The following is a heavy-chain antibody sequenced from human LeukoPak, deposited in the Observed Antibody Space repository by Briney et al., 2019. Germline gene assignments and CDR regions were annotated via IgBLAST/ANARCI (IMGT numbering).Heavy chain of an antibody. CDR1: GFTVSSYA. CDR2: ISGSGGST. Sequence: GRSLRLSCAASGFTVSSYAMSWVRQAPGKGLEWVSAISGSGGSTYYADSVKGRFTISRDNSKNTLYPQMNSLRAEDTAVYYCAKAGNYYYYYMDVWGKGTTVTVSS. V-gene: IGHV3-23*01. J-gene: IGHJ6*03. CDR3: AKAGNYYYYYMDV.